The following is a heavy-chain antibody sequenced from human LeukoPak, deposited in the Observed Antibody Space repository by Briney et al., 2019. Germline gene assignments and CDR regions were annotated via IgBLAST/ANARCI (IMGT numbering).Heavy chain of an antibody. CDR3: ARSYSFDY. V-gene: IGHV3-48*02. CDR2: IRSTSSTI. CDR1: GFTFSDHY. D-gene: IGHD2-21*01. J-gene: IGHJ4*02. Sequence: PGGSLRLSCAASGFTFSDHYMNWVRQAPGKGLEWISYIRSTSSTIYHADSVKGRFTISRDNAKNSLYLQMNSLRDEDTAVYYCARSYSFDYWGQGTLVTVSS.